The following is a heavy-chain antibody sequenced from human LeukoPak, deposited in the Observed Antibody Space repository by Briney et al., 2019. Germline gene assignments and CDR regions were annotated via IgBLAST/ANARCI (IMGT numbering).Heavy chain of an antibody. CDR2: ISGSGGIT. CDR1: GFTFSSYA. Sequence: PGGSLRLSCAASGFTFSSYAMSWVRQAPGKGLEWVSAISGSGGITYYADSVKGRFTISRDNSKNTLYLEMNSLRAEGTAVYYCARRYRNWNDEDDAFDIWGQGTMVTVSS. V-gene: IGHV3-23*01. CDR3: ARRYRNWNDEDDAFDI. J-gene: IGHJ3*02. D-gene: IGHD1-20*01.